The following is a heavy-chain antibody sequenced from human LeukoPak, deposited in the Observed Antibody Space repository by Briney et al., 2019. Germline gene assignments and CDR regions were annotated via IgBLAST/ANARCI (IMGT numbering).Heavy chain of an antibody. Sequence: GXLRLSCAASGFIFYNAWLDWVRQAPGRGLEWVGRIKSKTDGGTADYPAPVKGRFTISRDDSSNTLFLQMNSLRAEDTAVYYCAREGVVVSAAVDYWGQGTLVTXSS. CDR3: AREGVVVSAAVDY. CDR2: IKSKTDGGTA. V-gene: IGHV3-15*01. D-gene: IGHD2-2*01. J-gene: IGHJ4*02. CDR1: GFIFYNAW.